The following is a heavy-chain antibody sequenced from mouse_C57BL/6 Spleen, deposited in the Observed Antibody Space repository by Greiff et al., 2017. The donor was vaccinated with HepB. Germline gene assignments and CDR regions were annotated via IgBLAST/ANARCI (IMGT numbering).Heavy chain of an antibody. D-gene: IGHD1-1*02. Sequence: ESGPGLVKPSQSLSLTCSVTGYSITSGYYWNWIRQFPGNKLEWMGYISYDGSNNYNPSLKNRISITRDTSKNQFFLKLNSVTTEDTATYYCARKNYGAMDYWGQGTSVTVSS. V-gene: IGHV3-6*01. CDR2: ISYDGSN. CDR3: ARKNYGAMDY. CDR1: GYSITSGYY. J-gene: IGHJ4*01.